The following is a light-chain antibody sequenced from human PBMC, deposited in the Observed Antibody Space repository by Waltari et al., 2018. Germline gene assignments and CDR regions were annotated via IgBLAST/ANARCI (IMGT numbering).Light chain of an antibody. J-gene: IGLJ2*01. CDR2: DVN. Sequence: QSALTQPPSASGSPGQSVTIPCTGTSGDLGSYNSVTWYRQHPGKVPKLMIYDVNRRPSGVPDRFSGSKSGNTASLTVSGLQPEDEAVYYCNSFAGSDTVVFGGGTTLTVL. V-gene: IGLV2-8*01. CDR3: NSFAGSDTVV. CDR1: SGDLGSYNS.